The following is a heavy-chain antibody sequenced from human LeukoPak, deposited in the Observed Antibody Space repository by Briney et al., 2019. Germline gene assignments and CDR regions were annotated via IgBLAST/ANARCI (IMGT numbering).Heavy chain of an antibody. Sequence: PGGSLRLSWAASGFTFSNYDMHWVRQATGKGLEWVSSIDTAGDTYYPGSVKGRFTISRENAKKSFYPQMNSLRAGDTAVYYCARGSCSSSSCYERLNGLDVWGQGTTVTVSS. J-gene: IGHJ6*02. V-gene: IGHV3-13*01. CDR2: IDTAGDT. CDR3: ARGSCSSSSCYERLNGLDV. CDR1: GFTFSNYD. D-gene: IGHD2-2*01.